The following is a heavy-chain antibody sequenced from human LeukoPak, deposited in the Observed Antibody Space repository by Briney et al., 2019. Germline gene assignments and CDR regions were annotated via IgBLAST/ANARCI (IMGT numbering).Heavy chain of an antibody. CDR2: IIPIFGTA. V-gene: IGHV1-69*13. CDR3: ARRDYGGNYNWFDP. J-gene: IGHJ5*02. CDR1: GGTFSSYA. D-gene: IGHD4-23*01. Sequence: SVRVSCKASGGTFSSYAISWVRQAPGQGLEWMGGIIPIFGTANYAQKFQGRVTITADESTSTAYMELSSLRSEDTAVYYCARRDYGGNYNWFDPWGQGTLVTVSS.